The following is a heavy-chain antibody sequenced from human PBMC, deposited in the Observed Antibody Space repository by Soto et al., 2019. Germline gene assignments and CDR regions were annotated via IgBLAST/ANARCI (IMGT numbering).Heavy chain of an antibody. Sequence: QVQLVQSGAEVKKPGSSVKVSCTASGGTFSRDAISWVRQAPGQGLEWMGGIIPMFGTAKYVQKFQGRLTITADESTTTAYMELRSLRSDDTAVYYCARGVVVVAASQLGWFDPWGQGTLVTVSS. V-gene: IGHV1-69*01. CDR1: GGTFSRDA. J-gene: IGHJ5*02. D-gene: IGHD2-15*01. CDR3: ARGVVVVAASQLGWFDP. CDR2: IIPMFGTA.